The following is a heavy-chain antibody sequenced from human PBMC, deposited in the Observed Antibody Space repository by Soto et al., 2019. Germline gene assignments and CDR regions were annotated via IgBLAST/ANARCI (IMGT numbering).Heavy chain of an antibody. CDR1: GGSISSGGYY. J-gene: IGHJ5*02. V-gene: IGHV4-31*03. CDR3: AREGVGYSYGRIQYNWFDP. Sequence: QVQLQESGPGLVKPSQTLSLTCTVSGGSISSGGYYWSWIRQHPGKGLEWIGYIYYSGSTYYNPSIKSRVTISVDTSKNQFSQKLSSVTAADTAVYYCAREGVGYSYGRIQYNWFDPWGQGTLVTVSS. CDR2: IYYSGST. D-gene: IGHD5-18*01.